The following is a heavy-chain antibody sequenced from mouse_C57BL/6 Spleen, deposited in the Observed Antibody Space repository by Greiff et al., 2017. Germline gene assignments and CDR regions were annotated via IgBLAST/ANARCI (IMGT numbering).Heavy chain of an antibody. J-gene: IGHJ2*01. CDR2: LSDGGSYT. V-gene: IGHV5-4*01. D-gene: IGHD2-3*01. CDR1: GFTFSSYA. CDR3: ARDQEDGYYDY. Sequence: EVKLVESGGGLVKPGGSLKLSCAASGFTFSSYALSLVRQTPEKRLEWVATLSDGGSYTYYPDNVQGRFTISRDNAKNNLYLQMSHLKSEDTAMYYCARDQEDGYYDYWGQGTTLTVSS.